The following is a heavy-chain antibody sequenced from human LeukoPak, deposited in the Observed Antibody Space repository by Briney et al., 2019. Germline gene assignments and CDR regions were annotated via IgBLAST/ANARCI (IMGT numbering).Heavy chain of an antibody. J-gene: IGHJ4*02. Sequence: SETLSLTCTVSGGSISSGGYYWSWIRQHPGKGLEWIGYIYYSGGTYYNPSLKSRVTISVDTSKNQFSLKLSSVTAADTAVYYCAREVNGPNYFDYWGQGTLVTVSS. CDR2: IYYSGGT. CDR1: GGSISSGGYY. V-gene: IGHV4-31*03. D-gene: IGHD2-8*01. CDR3: AREVNGPNYFDY.